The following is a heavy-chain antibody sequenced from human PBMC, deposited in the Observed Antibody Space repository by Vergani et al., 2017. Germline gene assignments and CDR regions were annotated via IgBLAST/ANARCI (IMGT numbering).Heavy chain of an antibody. CDR2: IYYSGST. V-gene: IGHV4-59*01. CDR1: GGSISSYY. J-gene: IGHJ4*02. D-gene: IGHD4-17*01. CDR3: ARGGHDYGDYYAY. Sequence: QVQLQESGPGLVKPSETLSLTCTVSGGSISSYYWSWIRQPPGKGLEWIGYIYYSGSTNYNPSLKSRVTISVDTSKNQFSLKLSSVTAAATAVYYCARGGHDYGDYYAYWGQGTLVTVSS.